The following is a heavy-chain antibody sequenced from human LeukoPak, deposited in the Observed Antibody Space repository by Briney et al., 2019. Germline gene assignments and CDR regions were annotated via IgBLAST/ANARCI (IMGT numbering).Heavy chain of an antibody. D-gene: IGHD1-1*01. J-gene: IGHJ4*02. CDR1: SGSFSSSSYF. V-gene: IGHV4-39*01. CDR2: INYSRTT. CDR3: ARLRGGVQLWGD. Sequence: SETLSLTCTLSSGSFSSSSYFCGWIRQSPGMGLEWIATINYSRTTYSNPSLKSRVTTSVDTSKNQFSLKLTSVTAADTAVYYCARLRGGVQLWGDWGQGTLVTVSS.